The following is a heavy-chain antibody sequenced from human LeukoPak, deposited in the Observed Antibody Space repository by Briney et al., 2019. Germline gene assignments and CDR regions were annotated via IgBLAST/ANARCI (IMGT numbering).Heavy chain of an antibody. Sequence: KFGASLQISCKGSGSSFTNYWIGWVRQMPGKGLEWMGIIYPGDSDTRYSPSFQGQVTISADKSISTGYLQWSSLKASDTAMYYCARTGWDCSGTSCYGYFQHWGQGTLVTVSS. CDR2: IYPGDSDT. D-gene: IGHD2-2*01. CDR3: ARTGWDCSGTSCYGYFQH. V-gene: IGHV5-51*01. CDR1: GSSFTNYW. J-gene: IGHJ1*01.